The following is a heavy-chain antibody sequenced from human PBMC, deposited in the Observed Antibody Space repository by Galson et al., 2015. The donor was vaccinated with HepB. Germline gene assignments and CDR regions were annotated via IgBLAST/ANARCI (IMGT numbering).Heavy chain of an antibody. CDR2: IHPANGQK. D-gene: IGHD6-13*01. J-gene: IGHJ4*02. CDR1: GYTFTMYS. Sequence: SVKVSCKASGYTFTMYSLHWVRQAPGQRPEWMGRIHPANGQKIYSRRFQGRVTITRDTSANSIYLDLRSLRSEDTGVYYCARSGRFGISSADHGLFWGQGTLITVSS. CDR3: ARSGRFGISSADHGLF. V-gene: IGHV1-3*01.